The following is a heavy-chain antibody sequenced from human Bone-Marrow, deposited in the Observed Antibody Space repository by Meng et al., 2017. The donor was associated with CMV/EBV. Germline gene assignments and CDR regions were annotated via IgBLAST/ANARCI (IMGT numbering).Heavy chain of an antibody. D-gene: IGHD2-15*01. CDR1: GFTFSSYA. J-gene: IGHJ6*02. CDR2: ISGSGGST. V-gene: IGHV3-23*01. CDR3: AKGIREWDYYYYGMDV. Sequence: GGSLRLSCAASGFTFSSYAMSWVRQAPGKGLEWASAISGSGGSTYYADSVKGRFTISRDNSKNTLYLQMNSLRAEDTAVYYCAKGIREWDYYYYGMDVWGQGTTVTVSS.